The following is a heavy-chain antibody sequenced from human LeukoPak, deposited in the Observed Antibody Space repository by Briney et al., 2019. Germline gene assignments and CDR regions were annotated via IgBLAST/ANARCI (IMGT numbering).Heavy chain of an antibody. CDR1: GFTFSSYG. Sequence: GGSLRLSCAASGFTFSSYGMHWVRQAPGKGLEWVAVIWYDGSNKYYADSVKGRFTISRDNSKNTLYLQMNSLRAEDTAVYYCARERFVVVPAAYYFDYWGQGTLVTVSS. CDR2: IWYDGSNK. V-gene: IGHV3-33*01. J-gene: IGHJ4*02. CDR3: ARERFVVVPAAYYFDY. D-gene: IGHD2-2*01.